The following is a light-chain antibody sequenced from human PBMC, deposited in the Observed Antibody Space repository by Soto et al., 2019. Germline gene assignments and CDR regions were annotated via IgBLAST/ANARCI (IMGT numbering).Light chain of an antibody. CDR1: QSVDSSF. V-gene: IGKV3-20*01. CDR3: QQYVSSVT. Sequence: EIVLTQSPGSLSLSPGERATLSCRASQSVDSSFFAWYQQKPGQATRLLIYGASNRATGIPDRFSGRRSGTDFTLTITGLEPEDFAVYYCQQYVSSVTFGQGTKVEIK. CDR2: GAS. J-gene: IGKJ1*01.